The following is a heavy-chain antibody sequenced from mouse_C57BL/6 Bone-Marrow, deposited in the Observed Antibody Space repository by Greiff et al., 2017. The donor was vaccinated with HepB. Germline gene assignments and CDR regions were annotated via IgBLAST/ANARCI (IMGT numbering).Heavy chain of an antibody. V-gene: IGHV1-63*01. Sequence: QVQLQQSGAELVRPGTSVKMSCKASGYTFTNYWIGWAKQRPGHGLEWIGDIYPGGGYTNYNEKFKGKATLTADKSSSTAYMQFSSLTSEDSAIYYCAITTVVAYYVDYWGQGTTLTVSS. CDR2: IYPGGGYT. D-gene: IGHD1-1*01. CDR3: AITTVVAYYVDY. CDR1: GYTFTNYW. J-gene: IGHJ2*01.